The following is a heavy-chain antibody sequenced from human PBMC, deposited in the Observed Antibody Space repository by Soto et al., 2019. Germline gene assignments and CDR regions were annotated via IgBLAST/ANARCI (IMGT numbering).Heavy chain of an antibody. J-gene: IGHJ6*03. Sequence: QVQLQQWGAGLLKPSETLSLTCAVYGGSFSGYYWSWIRQPPGKGLEWIGEINHSGSTNYNPSLKSRVTITVGTSKNQFSLELGSLTAADTAVYYLARGGGGGGGYDSSYYYYMDVWGKGTTVTVSS. CDR1: GGSFSGYY. V-gene: IGHV4-34*01. D-gene: IGHD5-12*01. CDR2: INHSGST. CDR3: ARGGGGGGGYDSSYYYYMDV.